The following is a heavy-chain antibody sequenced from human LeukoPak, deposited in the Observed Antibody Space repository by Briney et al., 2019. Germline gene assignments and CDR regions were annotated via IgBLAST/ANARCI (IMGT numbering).Heavy chain of an antibody. CDR2: ISSSSSYI. Sequence: GGSLRLSCAASGFTFSSYSMNWVRQAPGKGLEWVSSISSSSSYIYYADSVKGRFTISRNSAKNSLYLQMNSLRAEDTAVYYCVRSPYGKPPLYYFDYWGQGTLVTVSS. D-gene: IGHD1-1*01. V-gene: IGHV3-21*01. CDR3: VRSPYGKPPLYYFDY. CDR1: GFTFSSYS. J-gene: IGHJ4*02.